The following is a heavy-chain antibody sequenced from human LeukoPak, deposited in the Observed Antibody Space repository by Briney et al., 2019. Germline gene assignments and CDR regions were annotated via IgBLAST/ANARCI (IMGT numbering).Heavy chain of an antibody. J-gene: IGHJ4*02. V-gene: IGHV4-39*01. CDR2: IYYSGST. D-gene: IGHD3-22*01. Sequence: PSETLSLTCTVSGGSISSSSYYWGWIRQPPGKGLEWIGGIYYSGSTYYNPSLKSRVTMSVDTSKNQFSLKLSSVTAADTAVYYCARLASPHYYDSSGYYLWYFDYWGQGTLVTVSS. CDR3: ARLASPHYYDSSGYYLWYFDY. CDR1: GGSISSSSYY.